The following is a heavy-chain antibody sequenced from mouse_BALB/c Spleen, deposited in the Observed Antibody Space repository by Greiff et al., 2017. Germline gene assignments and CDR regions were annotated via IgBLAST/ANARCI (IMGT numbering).Heavy chain of an antibody. V-gene: IGHV1-18*01. CDR3: ARCALRYFDV. D-gene: IGHD1-1*01. CDR2: INPNNGCT. J-gene: IGHJ1*01. Sequence: VQLQQSGPELVKPGASVKIPCKASGYTFTDYNMDWVKQSHGKSLEWIGDINPNNGCTIYNQKFKGKATLTVDKSSSTAYMELRSLTSEDTAVYYCARCALRYFDVWGAGTTVTVSS. CDR1: GYTFTDYN.